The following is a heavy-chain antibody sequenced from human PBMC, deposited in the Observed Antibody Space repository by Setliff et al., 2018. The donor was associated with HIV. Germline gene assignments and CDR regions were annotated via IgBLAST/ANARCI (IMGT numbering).Heavy chain of an antibody. Sequence: GSLRLSCAASGFTFSSYWMSWVRQAPGKGLEWIGEINHSGSANYNPSLKSRVTISLDTSKNHFSLKLSSVTAADTAVYYCANFLPDTAAAGPRFDYWGQGTLVTVSS. J-gene: IGHJ4*02. D-gene: IGHD6-13*01. V-gene: IGHV4-34*08. CDR3: ANFLPDTAAAGPRFDY. CDR2: INHSGSA. CDR1: GFTFSSYW.